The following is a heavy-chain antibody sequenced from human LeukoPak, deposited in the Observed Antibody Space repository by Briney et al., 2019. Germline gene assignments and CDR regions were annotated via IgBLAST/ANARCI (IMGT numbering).Heavy chain of an antibody. Sequence: GASVKVSCMASGYTFTGYYMHWVRQAPGQGLEWMGWINPHSGDTNFALRFQARVAMTRDTSINTAYLELSRLRSDDTAVYYCARVFGRVVPAAILFWGQGTLVTVSS. J-gene: IGHJ4*02. CDR1: GYTFTGYY. CDR2: INPHSGDT. CDR3: ARVFGRVVPAAILF. D-gene: IGHD2-2*01. V-gene: IGHV1-2*02.